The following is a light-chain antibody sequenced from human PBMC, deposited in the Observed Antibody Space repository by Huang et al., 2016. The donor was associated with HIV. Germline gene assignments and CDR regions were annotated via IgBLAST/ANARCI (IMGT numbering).Light chain of an antibody. CDR3: QQYNSYRT. V-gene: IGKV1-5*03. Sequence: DIQMTQSPSTLSSSVGDRVTITCRARQSISNYLAWYQQKPGKAPKLLIYKASTLESGVLSRFSCNGSGTEFTLTISSLQPDDFATYYCQQYNSYRTFGQGTKVEIK. CDR1: QSISNY. J-gene: IGKJ1*01. CDR2: KAS.